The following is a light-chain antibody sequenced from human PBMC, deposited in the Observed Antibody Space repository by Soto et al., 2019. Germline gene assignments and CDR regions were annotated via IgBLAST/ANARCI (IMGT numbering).Light chain of an antibody. CDR3: SSFTSSNTLYV. Sequence: QSVLTQPASVSGSPGQSITISCTGTSSDVGGYDSVCWYQQHPGKAPKVMIYGVTNRPSGVSDRFSGSKSGNTASLTISGLQAEDEADYYCSSFTSSNTLYVFGTGTKVTVL. V-gene: IGLV2-14*01. J-gene: IGLJ1*01. CDR2: GVT. CDR1: SSDVGGYDS.